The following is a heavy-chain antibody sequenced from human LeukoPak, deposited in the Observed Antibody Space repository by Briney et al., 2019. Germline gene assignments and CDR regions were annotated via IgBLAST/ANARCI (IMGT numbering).Heavy chain of an antibody. CDR2: ISAYNGNT. Sequence: ASVKVSCKASGYTFTSYAFRWVRQAPGQGLEWMGWISAYNGNTNYAQKFQGWVTMTRDTSISTAYMELSRLRSDDTAVYYCARDWYGGNSFDYFDYWGQGTLVTVSS. CDR3: ARDWYGGNSFDYFDY. CDR1: GYTFTSYA. D-gene: IGHD4-23*01. V-gene: IGHV1-18*01. J-gene: IGHJ4*02.